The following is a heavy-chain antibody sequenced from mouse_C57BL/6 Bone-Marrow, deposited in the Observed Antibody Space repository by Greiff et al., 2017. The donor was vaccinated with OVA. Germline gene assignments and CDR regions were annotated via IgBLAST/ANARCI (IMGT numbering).Heavy chain of an antibody. J-gene: IGHJ1*03. D-gene: IGHD1-1*01. CDR3: AKHGSSSHWYFDV. CDR2: IYPGDGDT. Sequence: VQRVESGPELVKPGASVKISCKASGYAFSSSWMNWVKQRPGKGLEWIGRIYPGDGDTNYNGKFKGKATLTADKSSSTAYMQLSSLTSEDSAVYFCAKHGSSSHWYFDVWGTGTTVTVSS. CDR1: GYAFSSSW. V-gene: IGHV1-82*01.